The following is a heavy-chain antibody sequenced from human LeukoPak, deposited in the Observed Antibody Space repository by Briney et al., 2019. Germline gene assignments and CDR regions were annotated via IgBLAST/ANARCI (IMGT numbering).Heavy chain of an antibody. CDR1: GGSISSGSYY. CDR2: IYTSGST. V-gene: IGHV4-61*02. J-gene: IGHJ4*02. D-gene: IGHD2-2*01. Sequence: PSQTLSLTCTVSGGSISSGSYYWSWIRQPAGKGLEWIGRIYTSGSTNYNPSLKSRVTISVDTSKNQFSLKLSSVTAADTAVYYCARESVVPAAMVRLYFDYWGQGTLVTVSS. CDR3: ARESVVPAAMVRLYFDY.